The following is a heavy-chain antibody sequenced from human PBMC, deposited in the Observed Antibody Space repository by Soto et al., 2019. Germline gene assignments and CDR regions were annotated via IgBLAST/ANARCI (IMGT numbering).Heavy chain of an antibody. J-gene: IGHJ4*02. CDR1: GFTFSSYA. V-gene: IGHV3-30-3*01. Sequence: PGGSLRLSCAASGFTFSSYAMHWVRQAPGKGLEWVAVISYDGSNKYYAAPVKGRFTISRDDSKNTLYLQMNSLKTEDTAVYYCTTDPVTMIVVVPSSGWGQGTLVTVSS. D-gene: IGHD3-22*01. CDR2: ISYDGSNK. CDR3: TTDPVTMIVVVPSSG.